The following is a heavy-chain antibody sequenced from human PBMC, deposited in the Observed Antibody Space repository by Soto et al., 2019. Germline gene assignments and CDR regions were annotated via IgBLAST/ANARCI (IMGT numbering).Heavy chain of an antibody. CDR2: ISYSGTT. Sequence: SETLSLTCTVSGDSISSNNNYWCWIRQPPGEGLEWIGFISYSGTTSYSPSLKSRVAISLDTSKNQFSLSLSSVTAADTAVYYCARGRGYSYGLDPWGQGTLVTVS. J-gene: IGHJ5*02. D-gene: IGHD5-18*01. CDR3: ARGRGYSYGLDP. V-gene: IGHV4-30-4*01. CDR1: GDSISSNNNY.